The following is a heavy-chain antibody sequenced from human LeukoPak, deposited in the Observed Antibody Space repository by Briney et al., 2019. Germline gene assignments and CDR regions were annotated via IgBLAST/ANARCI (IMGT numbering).Heavy chain of an antibody. V-gene: IGHV1-2*02. J-gene: IGHJ4*02. CDR2: INPNSGGT. CDR1: GYTFTGYY. CDR3: AKDGVYGSGSYVLDY. D-gene: IGHD3-10*01. Sequence: ASVKVSCKASGYTFTGYYMHWVRQAPGQGLEWMGWINPNSGGTNYAQKFQGRVTMTRDTSISTAYMELSRLRSDDTAVYYCAKDGVYGSGSYVLDYWGQGTLVTVSS.